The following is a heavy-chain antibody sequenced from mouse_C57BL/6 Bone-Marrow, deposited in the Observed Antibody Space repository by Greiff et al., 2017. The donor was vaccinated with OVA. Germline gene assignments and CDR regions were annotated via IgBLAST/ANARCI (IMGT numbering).Heavy chain of an antibody. CDR2: INPSTGGT. V-gene: IGHV1-42*01. CDR3: ARVHYYCSSFDY. J-gene: IGHJ2*01. CDR1: GYSFTGYY. D-gene: IGHD1-1*01. Sequence: VQLQQSGPELVKPGASVKISCKASGYSFTGYYMNWVKQSPEKSLEWIGEINPSTGGTTYNQKFKAKATLTVDKSSSTAYMQLKSLTSEDSAVYDCARVHYYCSSFDYWGQGTTLTVSS.